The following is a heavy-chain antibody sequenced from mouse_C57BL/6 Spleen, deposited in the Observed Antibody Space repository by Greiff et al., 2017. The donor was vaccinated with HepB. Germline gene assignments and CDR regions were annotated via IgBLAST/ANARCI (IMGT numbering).Heavy chain of an antibody. CDR1: GYAFSSSW. CDR2: IYPGDGDT. CDR3: ARDGYGGAMDY. D-gene: IGHD2-2*01. Sequence: VQRVESGPELVKPGASVKISCKASGYAFSSSWMNWVKQRPGKGLEWIGRIYPGDGDTNYNGKFKGKATLTADKSSSTAYMQLSSLASEDSAVYFCARDGYGGAMDYWGQGTSVTVSS. V-gene: IGHV1-82*01. J-gene: IGHJ4*01.